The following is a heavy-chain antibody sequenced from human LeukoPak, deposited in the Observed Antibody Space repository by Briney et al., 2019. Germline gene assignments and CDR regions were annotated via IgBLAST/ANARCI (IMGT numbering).Heavy chain of an antibody. CDR3: ARRFRD. Sequence: PGGSLRLSCVGSGLPFSGFELTWVRQAPGKGLEWVSYIKHDGSLKTYADSVKGRFTISSDDPRNSLSPQMNSLRPEDTAIYYCARRFRDWGQGILVTVS. V-gene: IGHV3-48*03. D-gene: IGHD5-24*01. CDR2: IKHDGSLK. CDR1: GLPFSGFE. J-gene: IGHJ4*02.